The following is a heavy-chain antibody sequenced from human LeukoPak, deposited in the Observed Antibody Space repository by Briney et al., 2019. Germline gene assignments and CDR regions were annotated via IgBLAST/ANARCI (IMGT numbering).Heavy chain of an antibody. V-gene: IGHV3-9*01. CDR2: ISWNSGSI. D-gene: IGHD3-3*01. Sequence: GRSLRLSCAASGFTFDDYAMHWVRQAPGKGLEWVSGISWNSGSIGYADSVKGRFTISRDNAKNSLYLQMNSLRAEDTALYYCAKDGEFWSGYLDYWGQGTLVTVSS. CDR3: AKDGEFWSGYLDY. CDR1: GFTFDDYA. J-gene: IGHJ4*02.